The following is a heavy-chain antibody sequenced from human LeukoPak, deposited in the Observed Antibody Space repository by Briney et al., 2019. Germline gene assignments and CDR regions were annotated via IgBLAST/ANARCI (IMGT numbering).Heavy chain of an antibody. V-gene: IGHV3-48*04. CDR3: ARGSDYDFWSGYYYTAFDY. J-gene: IGHJ4*02. D-gene: IGHD3-3*01. CDR1: GFTFSSYS. CDR2: ISSSSSTI. Sequence: GGSLRLSCAASGFTFSSYSMNWVRQAPGKGLEWVSYISSSSSTIYYAGSVKGRFTISRDNAKNSLYLQMNSLRAEDTAVYYCARGSDYDFWSGYYYTAFDYWGQGTLVTVSS.